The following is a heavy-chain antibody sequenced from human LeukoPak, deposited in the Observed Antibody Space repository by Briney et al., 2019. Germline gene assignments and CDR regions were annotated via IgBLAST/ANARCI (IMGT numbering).Heavy chain of an antibody. CDR1: GYTFTAYY. CDR2: INPKTGGT. D-gene: IGHD3-16*01. Sequence: ASVKVSCKASGYTFTAYYMNWVRQAPGQGLEWMGRINPKTGGTNYAQMFQGRVTMTRDTSINTAHMELSRLRSDDTAMYYCAREEGLGSLDYWGQGTLITVSS. J-gene: IGHJ4*02. CDR3: AREEGLGSLDY. V-gene: IGHV1-2*06.